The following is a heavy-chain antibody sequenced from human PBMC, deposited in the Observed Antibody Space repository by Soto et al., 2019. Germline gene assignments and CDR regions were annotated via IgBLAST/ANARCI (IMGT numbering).Heavy chain of an antibody. CDR2: IYYSGST. D-gene: IGHD3-3*01. V-gene: IGHV4-59*01. Sequence: PSETLSLTCTVSGGSISSYYWSWIRQPPGEGLEWIGYIYYSGSTNYNPSLKSRVTISVDTSKNQFSLKLSSVTAADTAVYYCARVRSSNYDFWSGYSDNWFDPWGQGTLVTVSS. CDR1: GGSISSYY. CDR3: ARVRSSNYDFWSGYSDNWFDP. J-gene: IGHJ5*02.